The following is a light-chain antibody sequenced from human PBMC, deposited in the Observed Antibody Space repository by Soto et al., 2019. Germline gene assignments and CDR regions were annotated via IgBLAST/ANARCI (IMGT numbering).Light chain of an antibody. Sequence: QTVVTQEPSLSVSPGGTVTLTCGLSSASVTTNCYPSWYQQTPGQPPRTLIYSTKTRSSGVPDRFSGSILGNKAALTITGAQADDESDYYCVLYVGRGIWVFGGGTKVTVL. V-gene: IGLV8-61*01. CDR1: SASVTTNCY. CDR3: VLYVGRGIWV. J-gene: IGLJ3*02. CDR2: STK.